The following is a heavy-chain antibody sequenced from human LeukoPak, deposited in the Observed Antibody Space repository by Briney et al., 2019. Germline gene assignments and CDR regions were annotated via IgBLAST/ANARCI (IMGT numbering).Heavy chain of an antibody. CDR3: ARGPHTGVNYYDSSGYYY. D-gene: IGHD3-22*01. CDR1: GGSFSGYY. Sequence: SETLSLTCAVYGGSFSGYYWSWIRQPPGKGLEWIGEINHSGSTNYNPSLKSRVTISVDTSKKQFSLKLSSVTAADTAVYYCARGPHTGVNYYDSSGYYYWGQGTLVTVSS. CDR2: INHSGST. V-gene: IGHV4-34*01. J-gene: IGHJ4*02.